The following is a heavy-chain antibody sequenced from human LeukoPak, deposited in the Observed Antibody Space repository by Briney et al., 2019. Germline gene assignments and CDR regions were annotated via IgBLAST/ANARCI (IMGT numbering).Heavy chain of an antibody. D-gene: IGHD2-15*01. V-gene: IGHV4-34*01. Sequence: SETLSLTCAVYGGSYSGYYWSWIRQPPGKGLEWIGEIIHSGSTNYNPYLKSRVTISVDTSKNQFSLKLSSVTAADTAVYYCARGVNSDIVVVVAARRFDYWGQGTLVTVSS. J-gene: IGHJ4*02. CDR3: ARGVNSDIVVVVAARRFDY. CDR2: IIHSGST. CDR1: GGSYSGYY.